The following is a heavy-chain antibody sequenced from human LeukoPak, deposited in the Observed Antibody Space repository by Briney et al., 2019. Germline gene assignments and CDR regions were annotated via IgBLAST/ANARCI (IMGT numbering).Heavy chain of an antibody. CDR1: GFTFGDYA. V-gene: IGHV3-49*04. CDR3: TRDILSGWFYFDF. J-gene: IGHJ4*02. Sequence: GGSLRLSCTASGFTFGDYAMSWVRQAPGKGLEWIGFIRSKRFGGTTEYAASVRGRFTISRDDSKSVAYLHTNSLKTEDTAVYFCTRDILSGWFYFDFWGQGTLVTASS. D-gene: IGHD6-19*01. CDR2: IRSKRFGGTT.